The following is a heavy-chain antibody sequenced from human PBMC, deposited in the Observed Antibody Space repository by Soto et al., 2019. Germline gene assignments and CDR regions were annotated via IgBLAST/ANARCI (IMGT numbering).Heavy chain of an antibody. CDR2: INPNSGGT. CDR3: AIIGYSYGPLYYYYMDV. J-gene: IGHJ6*03. V-gene: IGHV1-2*04. Sequence: ASVKVSFKASGHTFTGYYMHWVRQAPGQGLERMGWINPNSGGTNYAQKFQGWVTMTRDTSISTAYMELSRLRSDDTAVYYCAIIGYSYGPLYYYYMDVWGKGTTVTVSS. CDR1: GHTFTGYY. D-gene: IGHD5-18*01.